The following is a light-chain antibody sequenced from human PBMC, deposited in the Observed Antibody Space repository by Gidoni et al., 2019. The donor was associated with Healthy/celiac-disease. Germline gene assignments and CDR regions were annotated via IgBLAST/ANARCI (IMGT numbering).Light chain of an antibody. CDR3: QQSYSTPYT. CDR1: QSISSY. V-gene: IGKV1-39*01. CDR2: AAS. J-gene: IGKJ2*01. Sequence: DIQMTQSPSSLSASVGDRVTITCRASQSISSYLNWYQQKPGKAPKLLIYAASSLQSGVPSRFSGSGSGTDFTLTIISLQPEYLATYYCQQSYSTPYTFGQGTKLEIK.